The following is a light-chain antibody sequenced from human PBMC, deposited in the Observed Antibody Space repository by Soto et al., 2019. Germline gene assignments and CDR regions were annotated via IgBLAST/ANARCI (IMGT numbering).Light chain of an antibody. Sequence: QSALTQPRSVSGSPGQSVTISCTGTSRDIGGYTYVSWYQQHPGKAPKVIIYDVSERPSGVPDRFSGSKSGNTASLTISGFQSEDDADYYCCSFSGPQSFEVFGEETKRTVL. V-gene: IGLV2-11*01. CDR2: DVS. CDR1: SRDIGGYTY. J-gene: IGLJ2*01. CDR3: CSFSGPQSFEV.